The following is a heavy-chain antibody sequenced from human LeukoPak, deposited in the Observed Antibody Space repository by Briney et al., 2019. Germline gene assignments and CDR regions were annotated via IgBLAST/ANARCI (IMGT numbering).Heavy chain of an antibody. CDR2: IYYSGST. V-gene: IGHV4-59*01. CDR3: AGTDYGDYKWYFDY. CDR1: GGSISSYY. Sequence: SETLSLTCTVSGGSISSYYWSWIRQPPGKGLEWIGYIYYSGSTNYNPSLKSRVTISVDTSKNQFSLKLSSVTAADTAVYYCAGTDYGDYKWYFDYWGQGTLVTVSS. J-gene: IGHJ4*02. D-gene: IGHD4-17*01.